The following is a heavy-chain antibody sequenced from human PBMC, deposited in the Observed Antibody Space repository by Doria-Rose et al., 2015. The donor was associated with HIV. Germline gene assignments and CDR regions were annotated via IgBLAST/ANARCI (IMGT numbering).Heavy chain of an antibody. CDR1: GVSLSSPGMG. D-gene: IGHD6-13*01. CDR3: ARIKSSRWYHKYYFDF. Sequence: QVQLVQSGPVLVKPTETLTLTCTVSGVSLSSPGMGVSWIRQPPGKALEWLANIFSDDERSYKTSLKSLLTISRGTSKSQVVITMTDMDPVDTATYYCARIKSSRWYHKYYFDFWGQGTLVIVSA. J-gene: IGHJ4*02. V-gene: IGHV2-26*01. CDR2: IFSDDER.